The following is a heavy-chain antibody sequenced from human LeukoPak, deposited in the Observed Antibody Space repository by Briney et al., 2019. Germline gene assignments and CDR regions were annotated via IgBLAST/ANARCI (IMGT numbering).Heavy chain of an antibody. D-gene: IGHD3-3*01. Sequence: PGGSLRLSCAASGFSFSNAWKSWVRQAPGKGLEWVGRIKSQTDGRTTDYAPPVKGRFTISRDDSKNTLYLQMNSLKTEDTAVYYCTTDLYDFWSVYSHYCGQGTLFTVSS. J-gene: IGHJ4*02. CDR1: GFSFSNAW. CDR2: IKSQTDGRTT. V-gene: IGHV3-15*01. CDR3: TTDLYDFWSVYSHY.